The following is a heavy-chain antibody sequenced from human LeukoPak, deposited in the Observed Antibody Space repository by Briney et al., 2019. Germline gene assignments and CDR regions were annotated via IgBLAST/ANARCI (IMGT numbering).Heavy chain of an antibody. V-gene: IGHV4-39*07. CDR3: ASTMAWPHNRRDSDY. D-gene: IGHD5-24*01. CDR2: IYYSGSA. J-gene: IGHJ4*02. Sequence: SETLSLTCTVSGGSISSSSYYWGWIRQPPGKGLEWIGSIYYSGSAYYNPSLKRRVSISVDTSKNQFSLKLRSVTAADTAVYYCASTMAWPHNRRDSDYWGLGTLVTVSS. CDR1: GGSISSSSYY.